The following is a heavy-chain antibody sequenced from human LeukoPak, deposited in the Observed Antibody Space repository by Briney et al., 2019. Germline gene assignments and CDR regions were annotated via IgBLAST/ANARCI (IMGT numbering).Heavy chain of an antibody. V-gene: IGHV3-21*06. J-gene: IGHJ4*02. CDR2: LSGTGRYI. CDR1: GFTFSSYT. CDR3: ARAAGTVGWYYFDC. Sequence: SGGSLRLSYAASGFTFSSYTMNWVRQAPGKGLEWVSSLSGTGRYIYYADLMKGRFTISRDNAKNSLYLQMNSLRAEDTAVYYCARAAGTVGWYYFDCWGQGTLVTVSS. D-gene: IGHD6-13*01.